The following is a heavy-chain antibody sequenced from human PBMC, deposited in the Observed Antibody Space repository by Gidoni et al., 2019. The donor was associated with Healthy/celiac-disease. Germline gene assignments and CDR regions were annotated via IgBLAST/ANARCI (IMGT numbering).Heavy chain of an antibody. CDR3: ARGGGYSFPQP. CDR1: GGSISSYY. CDR2: IYYRGST. Sequence: QVQLQESGPGLVKPSETLSITCTVSGGSISSYYWSWIRHPPGKGLEWIGYIYYRGSTNYNPSLKSRVTRSVDTSKNQFSLKLSSVTAADTAVYYCARGGGYSFPQPWGQGTLVTVSS. V-gene: IGHV4-59*01. D-gene: IGHD5-18*01. J-gene: IGHJ5*02.